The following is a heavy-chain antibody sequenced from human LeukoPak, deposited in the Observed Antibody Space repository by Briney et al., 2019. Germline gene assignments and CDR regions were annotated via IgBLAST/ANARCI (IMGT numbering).Heavy chain of an antibody. D-gene: IGHD6-6*01. Sequence: GGSLRLSCAASGFTFSSYAMSWVRQAPGKGLEWVSSISSSSSYIYYADSVKGRFTISRDNAKNSLYLQMNSLRAEDTAVYYCARDLIAAFDYWGQGTLVTVSS. CDR3: ARDLIAAFDY. CDR2: ISSSSSYI. V-gene: IGHV3-21*01. CDR1: GFTFSSYA. J-gene: IGHJ4*02.